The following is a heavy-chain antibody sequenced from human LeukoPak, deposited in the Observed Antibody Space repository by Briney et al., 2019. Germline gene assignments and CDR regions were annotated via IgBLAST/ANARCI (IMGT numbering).Heavy chain of an antibody. Sequence: PGGSLRLSCAATGFTFSSYWMGWVRQAPGKGLEWVANLKPDGSDKYYVDSVKGRYTISRDNAKNSLHLQMDSLRAEDTAMYFCARVDCTGGSCYSGFDCWGQGTLLTVSS. CDR1: GFTFSSYW. V-gene: IGHV3-7*01. D-gene: IGHD2-15*01. J-gene: IGHJ4*02. CDR3: ARVDCTGGSCYSGFDC. CDR2: LKPDGSDK.